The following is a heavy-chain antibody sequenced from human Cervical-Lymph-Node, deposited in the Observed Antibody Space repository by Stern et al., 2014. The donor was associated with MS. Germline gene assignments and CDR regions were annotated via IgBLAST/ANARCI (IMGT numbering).Heavy chain of an antibody. J-gene: IGHJ4*02. CDR3: ARDRNYGLGRFDL. D-gene: IGHD3-10*01. Sequence: QVQLQESGPGLVKPSQTLSLTCTVSAGSISSGKYFWNWIRQHPEKGPEWLGYINPSGRTHYNSSLKSRVTISIDTSKYQVSLKLTSVTAADTAVYYCARDRNYGLGRFDLWGQGTLVTVSS. CDR1: AGSISSGKYF. V-gene: IGHV4-31*03. CDR2: INPSGRT.